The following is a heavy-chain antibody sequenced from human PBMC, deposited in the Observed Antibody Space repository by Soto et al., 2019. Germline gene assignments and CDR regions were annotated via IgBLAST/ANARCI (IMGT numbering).Heavy chain of an antibody. CDR1: GASISRYC. J-gene: IGHJ5*02. V-gene: IGHV4-59*08. CDR3: ARHADDAVAAARRFAP. CDR2: VYGSGST. D-gene: IGHD1-1*01. Sequence: SETLSLTCTVSGASISRYCWSWIRQPPGKGLEWIGYVYGSGSTSYNPSLKSRVTLSVDTSRNQFSLKLTSVTAADTAVYYCARHADDAVAAARRFAPSGRGTLVPGSS.